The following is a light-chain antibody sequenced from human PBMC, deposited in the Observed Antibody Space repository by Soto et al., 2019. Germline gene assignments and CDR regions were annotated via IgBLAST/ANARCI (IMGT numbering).Light chain of an antibody. Sequence: QSVLTQPASVSGSPGQSITISCAGTSTDVGTYNLVSWYQQHPGKAPKLMIYEVNKWPSGVSHRFSGSKSGNTASLTISGLQAEDEADYYCCSHAGSHTVVFGGGTKLTVL. CDR1: STDVGTYNL. CDR3: CSHAGSHTVV. J-gene: IGLJ2*01. V-gene: IGLV2-23*02. CDR2: EVN.